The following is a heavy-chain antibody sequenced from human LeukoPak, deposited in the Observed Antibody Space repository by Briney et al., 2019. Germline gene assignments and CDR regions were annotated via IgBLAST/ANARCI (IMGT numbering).Heavy chain of an antibody. CDR2: ISGSGGST. CDR1: GFTFSSYA. J-gene: IGHJ3*02. Sequence: GGSLRLSCAASGFTFSSYAMSWVRQAPGKGLEWVSAISGSGGSTYYADSVKGRFTISRDNSKNTLYLQMNSLRAEDTAVYYCAKEGPRGYSGYEETADAFDIWGQGTMVTVSS. V-gene: IGHV3-23*01. D-gene: IGHD5-12*01. CDR3: AKEGPRGYSGYEETADAFDI.